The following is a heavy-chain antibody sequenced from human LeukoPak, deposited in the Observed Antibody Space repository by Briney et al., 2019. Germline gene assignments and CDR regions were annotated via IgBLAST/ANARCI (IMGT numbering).Heavy chain of an antibody. Sequence: GRSLRLSCAASGFTFSSYGMHWVRQAPGKGLEWVAVISYDGSNKYYADSVKGRFTISRDNSKNTLYLQINSLRAEDTAVYYCARDHRTTVNPSYYYYYGMDVWGQGTTVTVSS. J-gene: IGHJ6*02. V-gene: IGHV3-30*03. D-gene: IGHD4-17*01. CDR2: ISYDGSNK. CDR1: GFTFSSYG. CDR3: ARDHRTTVNPSYYYYYGMDV.